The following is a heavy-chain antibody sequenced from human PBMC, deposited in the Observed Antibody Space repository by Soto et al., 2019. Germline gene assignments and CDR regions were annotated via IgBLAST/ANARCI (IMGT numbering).Heavy chain of an antibody. Sequence: PXGSLILSCSGSGSTFTDFTMTWVRQAPGKGLEWVSAIIGDGLSTYYAGSVKGRFTISRDNSKTTLYLQMNSLRAEDTAVYYCARRPDAFDIWGRGTVVTVSS. J-gene: IGHJ3*02. CDR2: IIGDGLST. CDR1: GSTFTDFT. V-gene: IGHV3-23*01. CDR3: ARRPDAFDI.